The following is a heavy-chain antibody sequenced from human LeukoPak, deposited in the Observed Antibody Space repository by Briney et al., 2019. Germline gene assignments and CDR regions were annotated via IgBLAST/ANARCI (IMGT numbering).Heavy chain of an antibody. V-gene: IGHV4-4*07. J-gene: IGHJ3*02. Sequence: SETLSLTCTVSGGSISSYYGSWIRQPAGKGLEWIGRIYTSGSTNYNPSLKSRVPMSVDTSKNQFSLKLSSVAAADTAVYYCARSITIFGVADDAFDIWGQGTMVTVSS. CDR2: IYTSGST. D-gene: IGHD3-3*01. CDR3: ARSITIFGVADDAFDI. CDR1: GGSISSYY.